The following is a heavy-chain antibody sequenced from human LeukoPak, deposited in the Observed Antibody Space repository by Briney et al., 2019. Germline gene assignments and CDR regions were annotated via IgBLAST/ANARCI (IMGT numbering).Heavy chain of an antibody. D-gene: IGHD6-13*01. CDR1: RLTFNSNA. V-gene: IGHV3-23*01. J-gene: IGHJ4*02. CDR2: ISVSGGSE. Sequence: PGGSLRLSCVVSRLTFNSNAMYWVRQAPGKGLEWVSGISVSGGSEYYADSVRGRFTISRDGSMNTVYLQMNSLRAEDTAVYHCTKAHRALDSTSHYLYFDLWGLGTLLTVSS. CDR3: TKAHRALDSTSHYLYFDL.